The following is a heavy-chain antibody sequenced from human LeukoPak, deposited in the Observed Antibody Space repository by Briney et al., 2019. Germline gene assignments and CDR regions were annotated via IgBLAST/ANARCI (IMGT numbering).Heavy chain of an antibody. D-gene: IGHD3-10*01. CDR3: ARDGGSGSYHIKIDY. CDR2: IIPIFGTA. J-gene: IGHJ4*02. CDR1: GGTFSSYA. Sequence: ASVKVSCKASGGTFSSYAISWVRQAPGQGLEWMGGIIPIFGTANYAQKFQGRVTITADESTSTAYVELSSLRSEDTAVYYCARDGGSGSYHIKIDYWGQGTLVTVSS. V-gene: IGHV1-69*13.